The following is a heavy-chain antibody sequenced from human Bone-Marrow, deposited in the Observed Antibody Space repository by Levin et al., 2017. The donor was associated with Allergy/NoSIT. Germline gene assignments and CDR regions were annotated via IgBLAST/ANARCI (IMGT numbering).Heavy chain of an antibody. V-gene: IGHV3-11*01. D-gene: IGHD1-7*01. J-gene: IGHJ5*02. Sequence: GESLKISCAASGFTFSDYYMSWIRQAPGKGLEWVSYISSSGSTIYYADSVKGRFTISRDNAKNSLYLQMNSLRAEDTAVYYCASRNWNSGWFDPWGQGTLVTVSS. CDR3: ASRNWNSGWFDP. CDR2: ISSSGSTI. CDR1: GFTFSDYY.